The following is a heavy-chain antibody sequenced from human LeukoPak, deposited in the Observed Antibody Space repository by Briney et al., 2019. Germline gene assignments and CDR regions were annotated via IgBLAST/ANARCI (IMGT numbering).Heavy chain of an antibody. V-gene: IGHV1-69*04. J-gene: IGHJ6*02. D-gene: IGHD4-17*01. CDR3: AGAPTLDYGDYREDYYYGMDV. CDR1: GGTFSSYA. CDR2: IIPILGIA. Sequence: ASVKVSCKASGGTFSSYAISWVRQAPGQGLEWMGRIIPILGIANYAQKFQGRVTITVDKSTSTAYMELSRLRSEDTAVYYCAGAPTLDYGDYREDYYYGMDVWGQGTTVTVSS.